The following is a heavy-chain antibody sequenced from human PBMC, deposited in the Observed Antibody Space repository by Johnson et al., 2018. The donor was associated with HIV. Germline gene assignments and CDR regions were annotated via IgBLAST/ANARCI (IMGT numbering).Heavy chain of an antibody. J-gene: IGHJ3*02. V-gene: IGHV3-11*04. D-gene: IGHD3-22*01. Sequence: QVQLVESGGGLVKPGGSLRLSCRASGFSFSDFHMSWIRQAPGKGLEWVSDIRSGGANIHYADSVKGRFTISRDNAKNSLYVHMNRLGAEDTAVYYCAGEVSTKIVGVREAFDIWGQGTLVTVSS. CDR1: GFSFSDFH. CDR2: IRSGGANI. CDR3: AGEVSTKIVGVREAFDI.